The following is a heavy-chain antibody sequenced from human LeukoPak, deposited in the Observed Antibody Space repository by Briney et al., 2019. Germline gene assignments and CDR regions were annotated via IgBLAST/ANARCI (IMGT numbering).Heavy chain of an antibody. CDR2: IHSRAGTI. D-gene: IGHD2-15*01. CDR1: GLTFRSYE. CDR3: AKAQYCSGGSCFPQLTPDY. Sequence: GGSLRLSCSASGLTFRSYEMNWVRQAPGKGLEWVSSIHSRAGTIYLLDSVNGRFTTSRDNSKNTLYLQMNSLRAEDTAVYYCAKAQYCSGGSCFPQLTPDYWGQGTLVTVSS. V-gene: IGHV3-48*03. J-gene: IGHJ4*02.